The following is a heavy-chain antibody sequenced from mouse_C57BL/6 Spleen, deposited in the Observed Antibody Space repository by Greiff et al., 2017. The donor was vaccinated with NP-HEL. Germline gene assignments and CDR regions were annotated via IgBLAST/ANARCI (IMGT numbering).Heavy chain of an antibody. V-gene: IGHV1-18*01. Sequence: LVEPGASVKIPCKASGYTFTDYNMDWVKQSHGKSLEWIGDINPNNGGTIYNQKFKGKATLTVDKSSSTAYMELRSLTSEDTAVYYCARGYYYGSSYWYFDVWGTGTTVTVSS. CDR2: INPNNGGT. CDR3: ARGYYYGSSYWYFDV. J-gene: IGHJ1*03. CDR1: GYTFTDYN. D-gene: IGHD1-1*01.